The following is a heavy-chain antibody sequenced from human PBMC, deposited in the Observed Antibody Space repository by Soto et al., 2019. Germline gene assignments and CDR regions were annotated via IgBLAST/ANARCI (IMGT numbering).Heavy chain of an antibody. J-gene: IGHJ3*02. CDR3: AKMEGGSCYDAFDI. CDR1: GFTFSSYA. CDR2: ISGSGGST. V-gene: IGHV3-23*01. Sequence: GGSLRLSCAASGFTFSSYAMSWVRQAPGKGLEWVSAISGSGGSTYYADSVKGRLTISRDNSKNTMYQQMNSLRAEATAVYYCAKMEGGSCYDAFDIWGQGTMVTVSS. D-gene: IGHD2-15*01.